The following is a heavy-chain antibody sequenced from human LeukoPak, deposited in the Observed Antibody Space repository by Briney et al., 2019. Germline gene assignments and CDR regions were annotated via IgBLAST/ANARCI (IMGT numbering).Heavy chain of an antibody. CDR3: ARDPRGWLQSRRRFDY. V-gene: IGHV1-69*04. D-gene: IGHD5-24*01. J-gene: IGHJ4*02. CDR2: IIPILGIA. CDR1: GGTFSSYA. Sequence: GASVKVSCKASGGTFSSYAISWVRQAPGQGLEWMGRIIPILGIANYAQKFQGRVTITADKSTSTAYMELSSLRSEDTAVYYCARDPRGWLQSRRRFDYWGQGTLVTVSS.